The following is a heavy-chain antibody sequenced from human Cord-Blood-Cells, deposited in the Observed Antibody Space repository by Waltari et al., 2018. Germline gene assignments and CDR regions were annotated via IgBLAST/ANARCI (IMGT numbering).Heavy chain of an antibody. CDR2: MNPNSGNT. J-gene: IGHJ4*02. V-gene: IGHV1-8*01. D-gene: IGHD5-12*01. CDR3: ARGAYSGYDSNY. Sequence: VRQATGQGLEWMGWMNPNSGNTGYAQKFQGRVTMTRNTSISTAYMELSSLRSEDTAVYYCARGAYSGYDSNYWGQGTLVTVSS.